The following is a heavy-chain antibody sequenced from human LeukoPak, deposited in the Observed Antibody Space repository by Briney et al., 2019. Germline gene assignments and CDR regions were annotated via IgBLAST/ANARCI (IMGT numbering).Heavy chain of an antibody. V-gene: IGHV5-51*01. CDR2: IYPGDSDT. CDR1: GYSFTSYW. CDR3: ARIGLLGDYDYVRGSSSPGAFDI. D-gene: IGHD3-16*01. Sequence: GESLKISCKGSGYSFTSYWIGWVRQMPGKGLEWVGLIYPGDSDTRYSPSFQGQVTISADKSISAAYLQWSSLKASDTAMYYCARIGLLGDYDYVRGSSSPGAFDIWGQGTMVTVSS. J-gene: IGHJ3*02.